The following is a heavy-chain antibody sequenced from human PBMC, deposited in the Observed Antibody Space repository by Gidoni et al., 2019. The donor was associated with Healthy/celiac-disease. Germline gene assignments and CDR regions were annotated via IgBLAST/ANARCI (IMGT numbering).Heavy chain of an antibody. J-gene: IGHJ4*02. CDR1: GFTVRNAW. CDR3: TTDSSGSYFGEWI. V-gene: IGHV3-15*01. D-gene: IGHD1-26*01. CDR2: IKSNTDGGTT. Sequence: EVQLVESGGGLVKPGGSLRLYCAAPGFTVRNAWMSWVRQAPGKGLEWVCRIKSNTDGGTTDYAAPVKGRFTISRDYSKNTLYLQMNSLKTEDTAVYYCTTDSSGSYFGEWIWGQGTLVTVSS.